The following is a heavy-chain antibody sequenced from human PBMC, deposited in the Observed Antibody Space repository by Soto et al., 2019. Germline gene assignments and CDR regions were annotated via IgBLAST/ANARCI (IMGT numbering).Heavy chain of an antibody. CDR2: INAGNGNT. CDR1: GGTFSTYT. D-gene: IGHD3-22*01. J-gene: IGHJ1*01. Sequence: ASVKVSCKASGGTFSTYTITWVRQAPGQRLEWMGWINAGNGNTKYSQKFQGRVTITRDTSASTAYMELSSLRSEDTAVYYCAREVGYYYDSSGYYPLQQWGQGTLVTVSS. CDR3: AREVGYYYDSSGYYPLQQ. V-gene: IGHV1-3*01.